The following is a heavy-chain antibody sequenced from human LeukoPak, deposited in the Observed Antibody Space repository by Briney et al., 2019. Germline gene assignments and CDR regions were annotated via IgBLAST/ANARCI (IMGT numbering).Heavy chain of an antibody. D-gene: IGHD3-3*01. CDR3: ARGPERDFWSGYYSDY. Sequence: GASVKVSCKASGYTFTGYYMHWVRQAPGQGLEWMGWINPNSGGTNYAQKFQGRVTMTRDTSISTAYMELSRLRSDDTAVYYCARGPERDFWSGYYSDYWGQGTLVTVSS. CDR2: INPNSGGT. V-gene: IGHV1-2*02. J-gene: IGHJ4*02. CDR1: GYTFTGYY.